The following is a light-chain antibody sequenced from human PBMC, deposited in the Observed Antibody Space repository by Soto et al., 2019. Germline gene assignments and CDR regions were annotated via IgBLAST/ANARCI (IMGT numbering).Light chain of an antibody. CDR2: AAS. CDR3: QQLNSYPRT. V-gene: IGKV1-9*01. Sequence: DIQSTQSPSFLSASVGDRVTITCRASQGISSYLAWYQQKPGKAPKLLIYAASTLQSGVPSRFSGSGSGTEFTLTISSLQPEDFANYYCQQLNSYPRTFGGGTKVEIK. CDR1: QGISSY. J-gene: IGKJ4*01.